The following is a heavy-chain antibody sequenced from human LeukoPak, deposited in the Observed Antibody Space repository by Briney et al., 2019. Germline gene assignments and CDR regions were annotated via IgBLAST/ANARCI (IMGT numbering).Heavy chain of an antibody. CDR1: GYTFTGYY. J-gene: IGHJ4*02. CDR2: INANDGAT. CDR3: ATGAVPSRVRGVIKSIYYFDY. Sequence: ASVKVSRKTSGYTFTGYYMHWVRLAPGQGLEWMGWINANDGATKYAQKFQGRVTMTRDTSISTAYMELSRLRSDDTAVYYCATGAVPSRVRGVIKSIYYFDYWGQGTLVTVSS. D-gene: IGHD3-10*01. V-gene: IGHV1-2*02.